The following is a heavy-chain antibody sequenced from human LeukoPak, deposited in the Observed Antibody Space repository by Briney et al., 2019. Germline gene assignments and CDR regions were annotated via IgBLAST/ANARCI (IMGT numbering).Heavy chain of an antibody. D-gene: IGHD4-17*01. CDR2: INPSGGST. CDR1: GYTFTTYY. V-gene: IGHV1-46*01. J-gene: IGHJ5*02. Sequence: ASVKVSCKESGYTFTTYYMHWVRQAPAQGLEWMGMINPSGGSTNYAQKFRGRVTMTRDTSTSTVYMELTSLRSEDTAVYYCARLYGDYESWGQGTLVTISS. CDR3: ARLYGDYES.